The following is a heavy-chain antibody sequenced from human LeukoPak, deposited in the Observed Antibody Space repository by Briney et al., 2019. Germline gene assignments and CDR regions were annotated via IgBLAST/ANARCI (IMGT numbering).Heavy chain of an antibody. J-gene: IGHJ4*02. D-gene: IGHD3-16*02. CDR3: AKAGPLITFGGVIVPLRDPFDY. CDR2: ISSSSRTI. V-gene: IGHV3-48*01. Sequence: PGGSLRLSCAASGFTLSSYSMNWVRQAPGKGLEWVSYISSSSRTIYYADSVKGRFTISRDNSKNTLYLQMNSLRAEDTAVYYCAKAGPLITFGGVIVPLRDPFDYWGQGTLVTVSS. CDR1: GFTLSSYS.